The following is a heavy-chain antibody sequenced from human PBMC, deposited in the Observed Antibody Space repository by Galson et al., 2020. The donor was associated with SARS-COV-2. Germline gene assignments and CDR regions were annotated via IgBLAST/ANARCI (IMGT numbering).Heavy chain of an antibody. J-gene: IGHJ6*03. D-gene: IGHD2-2*01. CDR2: IFSNDEK. CDR1: GFSLSNARMG. CDR3: ARTREPLSYYYYYYYMDV. V-gene: IGHV2-26*01. Sequence: VSGPTLVKPTETLTLTCTVSGFSLSNARMGVSWIRQPPGKALEWLAHIFSNDEKSYSTSLKSRLTISKDTSKSQVVLTMTNMDPVDTATYYCARTREPLSYYYYYYYMDVWGKGTTVTVSS.